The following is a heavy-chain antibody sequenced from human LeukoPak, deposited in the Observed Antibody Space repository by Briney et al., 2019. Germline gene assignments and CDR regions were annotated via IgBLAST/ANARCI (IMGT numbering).Heavy chain of an antibody. CDR2: INPNSGGT. V-gene: IGHV1-2*06. CDR3: ARGELVGLGATSAGWFDP. CDR1: GYTFTGYY. Sequence: ASVQVSCKASGYTFTGYYMHWVRQAPGQGLEWMGRINPNSGGTNSAQKFQGRVTMTRDTSISTAYMELSRPTSDDTAVYYCARGELVGLGATSAGWFDPWGQGTLVTVSS. J-gene: IGHJ5*02. D-gene: IGHD1-26*01.